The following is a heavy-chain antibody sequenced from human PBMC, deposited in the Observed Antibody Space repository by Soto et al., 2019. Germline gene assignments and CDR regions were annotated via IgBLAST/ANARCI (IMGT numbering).Heavy chain of an antibody. Sequence: SLKISCKGSGYSFTSYWIGWVRQMPGKGLEWMGIIYPGDSDTRYSPSFQGQVTISADKSISTAYLQWSSLKASDTAMYYCASLGFGTWRGYGMDVWGQGTTVTVSS. CDR3: ASLGFGTWRGYGMDV. V-gene: IGHV5-51*01. CDR2: IYPGDSDT. CDR1: GYSFTSYW. J-gene: IGHJ6*02. D-gene: IGHD3-16*01.